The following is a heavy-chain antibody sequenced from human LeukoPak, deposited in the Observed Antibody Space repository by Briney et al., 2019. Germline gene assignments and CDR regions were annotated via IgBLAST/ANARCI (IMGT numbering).Heavy chain of an antibody. CDR1: GFTFSTYG. CDR2: ISYDGTNT. Sequence: GGSLRLSCAAPGFTFSTYGMHWVRQAPGKGLEWVAVISYDGTNTYFADSVKGRFNISRDNAKNSLYLQMNSLRAEDTAVYYCARELVVVPAAMPYFDYWGQGTLVTVSS. D-gene: IGHD2-2*01. J-gene: IGHJ4*02. CDR3: ARELVVVPAAMPYFDY. V-gene: IGHV3-33*05.